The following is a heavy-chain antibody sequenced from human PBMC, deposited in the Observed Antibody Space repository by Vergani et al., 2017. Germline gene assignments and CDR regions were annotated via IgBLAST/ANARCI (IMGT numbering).Heavy chain of an antibody. D-gene: IGHD1-26*01. V-gene: IGHV3-23*01. J-gene: IGHJ5*02. CDR2: ISGSGGST. Sequence: EVQLLESGGGLVQPGGSLRLSCAASGFTLSSYAMSWVRQAPGKGLEWVSAISGSGGSTYYADSVKGRFTISRDNSKNTLYLQMNSLRAEDPAVYYCAKGKESGSYGRNWFDPWGQGTLVTVSS. CDR1: GFTLSSYA. CDR3: AKGKESGSYGRNWFDP.